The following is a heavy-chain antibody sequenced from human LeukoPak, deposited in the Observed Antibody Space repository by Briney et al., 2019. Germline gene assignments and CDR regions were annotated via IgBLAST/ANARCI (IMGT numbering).Heavy chain of an antibody. CDR3: ASASDYGGNTGDAFDI. V-gene: IGHV4-30-4*07. Sequence: SETLSLTCAVSGGSISSGGYSWSWIRQPPGKGLEWIGYIYYSGSTYYNPSLKSRVTISVDTSKNQFSLKLSSVTAADTAVYYCASASDYGGNTGDAFDIWGQGTMVTVSS. J-gene: IGHJ3*02. D-gene: IGHD4-23*01. CDR1: GGSISSGGYS. CDR2: IYYSGST.